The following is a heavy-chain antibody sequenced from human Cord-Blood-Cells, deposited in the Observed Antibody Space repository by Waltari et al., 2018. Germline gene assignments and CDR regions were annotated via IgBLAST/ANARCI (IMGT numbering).Heavy chain of an antibody. Sequence: QLQLQESGPGLVKPSETLSLTCTVSGGSIRSSSSYWGWIRQPPGKGLEWIGSIYYSGSTYYNPSLKSRVTISVDTSKNQFSLKLSSVTAADTAVYYCARQTGWELFDYWGQGTLVTVSS. D-gene: IGHD1-26*01. V-gene: IGHV4-39*01. J-gene: IGHJ4*02. CDR2: IYYSGST. CDR1: GGSIRSSSSY. CDR3: ARQTGWELFDY.